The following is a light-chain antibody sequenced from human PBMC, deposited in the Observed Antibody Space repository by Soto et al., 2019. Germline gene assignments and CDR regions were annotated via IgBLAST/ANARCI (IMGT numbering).Light chain of an antibody. CDR1: SSDVGGYNY. Sequence: QSALTQRASVSGYPGQSITISCTGTSSDVGGYNYVSWYQQHPGKAPKLMIYDVSNRPSGVSNRFSGSKSGNTASLAISGLQAEDEADYYCSSYTSSSTRVFGTGTKVTVL. J-gene: IGLJ1*01. CDR3: SSYTSSSTRV. V-gene: IGLV2-14*01. CDR2: DVS.